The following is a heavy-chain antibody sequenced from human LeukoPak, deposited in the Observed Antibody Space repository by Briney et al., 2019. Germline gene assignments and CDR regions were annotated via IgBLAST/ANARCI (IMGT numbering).Heavy chain of an antibody. V-gene: IGHV3-23*01. CDR1: GFTVSSNY. CDR3: AKEGTRVVAIDY. Sequence: GGSLRLSCAASGFTVSSNYMSWVRQAPGKGLEWVSAISGSGGSTYYADSVKGRFTISRDNSKNTLYLQMNSLRAEDTAVYYCAKEGTRVVAIDYWGQGTLVTVSS. CDR2: ISGSGGST. D-gene: IGHD3-22*01. J-gene: IGHJ4*02.